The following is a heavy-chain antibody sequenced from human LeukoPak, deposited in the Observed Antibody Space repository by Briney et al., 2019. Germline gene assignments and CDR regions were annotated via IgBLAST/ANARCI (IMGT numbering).Heavy chain of an antibody. V-gene: IGHV3-23*01. Sequence: PGGSLRLSCGASGFTFRSYAMNWVRQAPGKGLEWVSTINSGGDSTYYADSMKGRFTISRDNSENTLYLQMNSLRAEDTAVYYCAKEFALSSGSVPYIWFDPWGQGTLVTVSS. J-gene: IGHJ5*02. CDR3: AKEFALSSGSVPYIWFDP. CDR1: GFTFRSYA. CDR2: INSGGDST. D-gene: IGHD3-22*01.